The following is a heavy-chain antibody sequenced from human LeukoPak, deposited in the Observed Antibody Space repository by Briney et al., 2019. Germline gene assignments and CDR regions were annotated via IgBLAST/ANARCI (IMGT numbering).Heavy chain of an antibody. Sequence: PGGSRRLSCAASGFTVSRNYMSWVRQAPGKGLEWVSVIYSGGSTYYADSVKGRFTISRDNSKNTLYLQMNSLRAEDTAVYYCASPYSSGWHSFDYWGQGTLVTVSS. D-gene: IGHD6-19*01. CDR2: IYSGGST. V-gene: IGHV3-66*01. CDR1: GFTVSRNY. CDR3: ASPYSSGWHSFDY. J-gene: IGHJ4*02.